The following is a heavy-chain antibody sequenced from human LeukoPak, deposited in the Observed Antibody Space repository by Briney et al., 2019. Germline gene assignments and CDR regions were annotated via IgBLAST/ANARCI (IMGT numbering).Heavy chain of an antibody. CDR2: IYYSGST. CDR1: XGSISSYY. Sequence: KPSETLSLTCTVSXGSISSYYWSWIRQPPGKGLEWIGYIYYSGSTNYNPSLKSRVTISVDTSKNQFSLKLSSVTAADTAVYYCARGLPHYDILTGYSNWFDPWGQGTLVTVSS. CDR3: ARGLPHYDILTGYSNWFDP. D-gene: IGHD3-9*01. V-gene: IGHV4-59*01. J-gene: IGHJ5*02.